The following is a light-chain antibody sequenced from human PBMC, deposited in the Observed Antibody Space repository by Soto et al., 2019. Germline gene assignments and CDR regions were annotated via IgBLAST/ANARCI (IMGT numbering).Light chain of an antibody. Sequence: QSALTQPASVSGSPGQSITISCTGTSNDVGAYNYVSWYQQHPGKAPRLVIFEVINRPSGVSDRLSGSKSGNTASLTISGLQAEDEADYYCSSHTSSSTGVLFGGGTKVTVL. CDR2: EVI. CDR1: SNDVGAYNY. V-gene: IGLV2-14*01. J-gene: IGLJ2*01. CDR3: SSHTSSSTGVL.